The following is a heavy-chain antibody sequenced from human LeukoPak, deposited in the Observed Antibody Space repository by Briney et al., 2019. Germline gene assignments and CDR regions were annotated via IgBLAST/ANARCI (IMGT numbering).Heavy chain of an antibody. CDR1: GFTFSSYA. CDR2: ISYDGSNK. V-gene: IGHV3-30*04. Sequence: GGSLRLSCAASGFTFSSYAMHWVRQAPGKGLEWVAAISYDGSNKYYADSVKGRFTISRDNSKNTLYLQMNSLRAEDTAVYYCAREKIAAAGTGDYWGQGTLVTVSS. CDR3: AREKIAAAGTGDY. J-gene: IGHJ4*02. D-gene: IGHD6-13*01.